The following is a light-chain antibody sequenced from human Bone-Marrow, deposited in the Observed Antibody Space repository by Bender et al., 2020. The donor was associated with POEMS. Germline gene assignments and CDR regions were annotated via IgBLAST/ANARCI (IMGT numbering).Light chain of an antibody. CDR1: SSDVGGYDY. Sequence: QSALTQPPSASGSPGQSVTVSCTGTSSDVGGYDYVSWYRQHPGKAPKLLIYEVSRRPSGVPDRFSGSKSGNTASLTVSGLQAEDDADYYCSSYAGSNIVLFGGGTKLTVL. CDR3: SSYAGSNIVL. V-gene: IGLV2-8*01. J-gene: IGLJ2*01. CDR2: EVS.